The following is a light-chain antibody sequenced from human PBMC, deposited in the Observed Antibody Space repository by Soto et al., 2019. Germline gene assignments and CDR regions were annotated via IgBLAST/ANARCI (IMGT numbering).Light chain of an antibody. Sequence: QSVLTQPPSVSGAPGQRVTISCTGSSSNIGAGYDVHWYQQLPGTAPKLLIYGNSNRPSGVPDRFSGSKSGTSASLAITGLQAEDEADYYCQSSDRSLSGSVFGTGTKVTVL. CDR3: QSSDRSLSGSV. V-gene: IGLV1-40*01. J-gene: IGLJ1*01. CDR1: SSNIGAGYD. CDR2: GNS.